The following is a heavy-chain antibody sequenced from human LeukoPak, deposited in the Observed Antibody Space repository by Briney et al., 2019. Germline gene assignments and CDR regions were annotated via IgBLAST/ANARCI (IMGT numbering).Heavy chain of an antibody. J-gene: IGHJ4*02. V-gene: IGHV1-69*05. CDR1: GGTFSSYA. CDR3: ARGLGIADNFDY. D-gene: IGHD6-13*01. Sequence: ASVTVSCKASGGTFSSYAISWVRQAPGQGLEWMGGIIPIFGTANYAQKIQGRVAITTDESTSTAYMELSSLRSEDTAVYYCARGLGIADNFDYWGQGTLVTVSS. CDR2: IIPIFGTA.